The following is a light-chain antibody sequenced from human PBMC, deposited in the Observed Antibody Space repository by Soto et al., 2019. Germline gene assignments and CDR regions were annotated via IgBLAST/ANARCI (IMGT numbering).Light chain of an antibody. CDR2: AAS. J-gene: IGKJ3*01. CDR3: HKHSSVPV. CDR1: QVIRNS. V-gene: IGKV1-27*01. Sequence: DVELTQSPTSLSTSLGDRVTITCRASQVIRNSVAWYHQKPGKDPKLLIYAASTLKSGVLSGFSGSGSRTVITLTIRCVQPDDVATYSWHKHSSVPVFGTGTNLDIK.